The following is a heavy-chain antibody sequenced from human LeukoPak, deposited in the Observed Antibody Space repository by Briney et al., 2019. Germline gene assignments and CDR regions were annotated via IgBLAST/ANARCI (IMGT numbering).Heavy chain of an antibody. D-gene: IGHD3-10*01. Sequence: GGSLRLSCAASGFTFSDYYMSWIRQAPGKGLEWVSYISSSTTITYYADSMKGRFTISRDNAENSLYLQMNSLRAEDTAVYYCARVTPRGYYYYGMDVWGQGTTVTVSS. V-gene: IGHV3-11*01. J-gene: IGHJ6*02. CDR1: GFTFSDYY. CDR2: ISSSTTIT. CDR3: ARVTPRGYYYYGMDV.